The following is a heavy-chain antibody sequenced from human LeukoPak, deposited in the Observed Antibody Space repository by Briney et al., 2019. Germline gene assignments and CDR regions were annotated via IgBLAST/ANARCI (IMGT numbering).Heavy chain of an antibody. J-gene: IGHJ4*02. V-gene: IGHV5-51*01. CDR3: ARQRREKYYYGSGSYDFDY. D-gene: IGHD3-10*01. CDR1: GYSFTSYW. CDR2: IYPGDSDT. Sequence: PGESLKISCKGSGYSFTSYWIGWVRQMPGKGLEWMGIIYPGDSDTRYSPSFQGQVTISADKSISTAYLQWSSLKASDTAMYYCARQRREKYYYGSGSYDFDYWGQGTLVTVSS.